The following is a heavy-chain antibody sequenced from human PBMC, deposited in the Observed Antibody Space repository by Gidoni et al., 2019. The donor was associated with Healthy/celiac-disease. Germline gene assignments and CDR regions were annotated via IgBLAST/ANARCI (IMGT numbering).Heavy chain of an antibody. D-gene: IGHD5-12*01. CDR3: ARDGYPPRIQH. CDR1: GGSVSSGSYY. CDR2: IYYSGST. J-gene: IGHJ1*01. V-gene: IGHV4-61*01. Sequence: QVQLQESGPGLVTPSETLSLTCTVSGGSVSSGSYYWSWIRQPPGKGLEWIGYIYYSGSTNYNPSLKSRVTISVDTSKNQFSLKLSSVTAADTAVYYCARDGYPPRIQHWGQGTLVTVSS.